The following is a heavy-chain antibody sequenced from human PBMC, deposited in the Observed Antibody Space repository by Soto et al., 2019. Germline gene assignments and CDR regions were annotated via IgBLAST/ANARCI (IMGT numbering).Heavy chain of an antibody. D-gene: IGHD6-19*01. CDR2: ISSSSSTI. J-gene: IGHJ6*02. Sequence: EVQLVESGGGLVQPGGSLRLSCAASGFTFSSYSMNWVRQAPGKGLEWVSYISSSSSTIYYTDSEKGRFTISRDNAKNSLYLQMNSLRDEDTAVYYCARDSHSSGWWKDYYYGMDVWGQGTTVTVSS. V-gene: IGHV3-48*02. CDR3: ARDSHSSGWWKDYYYGMDV. CDR1: GFTFSSYS.